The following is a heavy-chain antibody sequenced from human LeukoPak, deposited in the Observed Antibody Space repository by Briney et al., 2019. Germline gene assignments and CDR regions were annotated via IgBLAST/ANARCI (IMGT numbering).Heavy chain of an antibody. CDR2: IIPIFGTA. CDR3: AYDSSGYHKWFDP. CDR1: GGTFSSYA. Sequence: SVKVSCKASGGTFSSYAISWVRQAPGQGLEWMGGIIPIFGTANYAQKFQGRVTITADESTSTAYMELRSLRSDDTAVYYCAYDSSGYHKWFDPWGQGTLVTVSS. D-gene: IGHD3-22*01. J-gene: IGHJ5*02. V-gene: IGHV1-69*13.